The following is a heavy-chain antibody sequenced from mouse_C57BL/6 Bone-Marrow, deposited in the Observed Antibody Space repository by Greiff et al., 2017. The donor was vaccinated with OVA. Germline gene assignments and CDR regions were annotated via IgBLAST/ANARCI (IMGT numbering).Heavy chain of an antibody. CDR3: TINYYDYEAWFAY. CDR1: GFSLTSYG. CDR2: IWSGGST. D-gene: IGHD2-4*01. J-gene: IGHJ3*01. Sequence: VQRVESGPGLVQPSQSLSITCTVSGFSLTSYGVHWVRQSPGKGLEWLGVIWSGGSTDYNAAFISRLSISKDNSKSQVFFKMNSLQADDTAIYYCTINYYDYEAWFAYWGQGTLVTVSA. V-gene: IGHV2-2*01.